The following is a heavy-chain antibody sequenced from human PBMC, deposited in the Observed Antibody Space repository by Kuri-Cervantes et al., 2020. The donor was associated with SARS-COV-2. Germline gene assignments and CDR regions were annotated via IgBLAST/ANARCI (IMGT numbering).Heavy chain of an antibody. CDR3: ARGRRLRFLEWLGFNP. D-gene: IGHD3-3*01. Sequence: GGSLRLSCAASGFTFSSYWMHWVRQAPGKGLVWVSRINSDGSSTSYADSVKGRFTISRDNAKNTLYLQMNSLRAEDTAVYYCARGRRLRFLEWLGFNPWGQGTLVTVSS. V-gene: IGHV3-74*01. CDR1: GFTFSSYW. J-gene: IGHJ5*02. CDR2: INSDGSST.